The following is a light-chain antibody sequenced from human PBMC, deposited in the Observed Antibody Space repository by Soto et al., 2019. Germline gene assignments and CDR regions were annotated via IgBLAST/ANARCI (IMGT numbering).Light chain of an antibody. V-gene: IGKV3-20*01. Sequence: EIVFTQSPGTLSLSPGERATLSCRASETVGNYLAWDQQKPGQAPRLVIFDASNRASGIPDRFSGRGSGTDFTLTISRLEVEDFAVYYCQQYGRSLLTFGGGTKVEIK. CDR3: QQYGRSLLT. J-gene: IGKJ4*01. CDR1: ETVGNY. CDR2: DAS.